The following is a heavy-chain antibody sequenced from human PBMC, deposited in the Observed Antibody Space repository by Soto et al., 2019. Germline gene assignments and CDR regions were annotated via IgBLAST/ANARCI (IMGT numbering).Heavy chain of an antibody. Sequence: SETLSLTCAVYGGSFSGYYWSWIRQPPGNGLEWIGEINHSGSTNYNPSLKSRVTISVDTSKNQFSLKLRSVTAADTAVYYCARGSVYYDFWSGYYGWFDPWGQGTLVTVSS. CDR2: INHSGST. CDR1: GGSFSGYY. V-gene: IGHV4-34*01. D-gene: IGHD3-3*01. J-gene: IGHJ5*02. CDR3: ARGSVYYDFWSGYYGWFDP.